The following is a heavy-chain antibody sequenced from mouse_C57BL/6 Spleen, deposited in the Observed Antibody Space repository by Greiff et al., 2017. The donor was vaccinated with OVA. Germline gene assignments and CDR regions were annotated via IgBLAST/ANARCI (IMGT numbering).Heavy chain of an antibody. D-gene: IGHD2-5*01. CDR1: GYSITSGYY. J-gene: IGHJ4*01. V-gene: IGHV3-6*01. CDR2: ISYDGSN. Sequence: EVKLQESGPGLVKPSQSLSLTCSVTGYSITSGYYWNWIRQFPGNKLEWMGYISYDGSNNYNPSLKNRISITRDTSKNQFFLKLNSVTTEDTATYYCARENYSNPYYYAMDYWGQGTSVTVSS. CDR3: ARENYSNPYYYAMDY.